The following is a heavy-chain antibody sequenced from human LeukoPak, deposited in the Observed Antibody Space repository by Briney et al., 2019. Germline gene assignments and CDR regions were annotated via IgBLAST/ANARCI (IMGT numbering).Heavy chain of an antibody. J-gene: IGHJ2*01. CDR3: ARGGRWLQLTSWYFDL. D-gene: IGHD5-12*01. V-gene: IGHV3-30-3*01. CDR1: GFAFSTYA. Sequence: GGSLRLSCAASGFAFSTYAIHWVRQAPGKGLEWVTLISYDGNNKYYADSVKGRFTISRDNSKNTLFLQMNSLRAEDTAVYYCARGGRWLQLTSWYFDLWGRGTLVTVSS. CDR2: ISYDGNNK.